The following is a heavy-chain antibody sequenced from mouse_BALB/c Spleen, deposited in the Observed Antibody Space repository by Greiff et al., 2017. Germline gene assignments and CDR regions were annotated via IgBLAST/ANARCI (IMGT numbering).Heavy chain of an antibody. Sequence: EVHLVESGGGLVKPGGSLKLSCAASGFAFSSYDMSWVRQTPEKRLEWVAYISSGGGSTYYPDTVKGRFTISRDNAKNTLYLQMSSLKSEDTAMYYCARLGNYGYAMDYWGQGTSVTVSS. CDR2: ISSGGGST. V-gene: IGHV5-12-1*01. D-gene: IGHD2-1*01. CDR1: GFAFSSYD. J-gene: IGHJ4*01. CDR3: ARLGNYGYAMDY.